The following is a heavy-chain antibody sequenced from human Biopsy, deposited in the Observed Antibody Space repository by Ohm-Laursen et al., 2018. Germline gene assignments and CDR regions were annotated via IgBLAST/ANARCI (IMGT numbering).Heavy chain of an antibody. CDR3: ARDGIVGARFNAFDI. D-gene: IGHD1-26*01. J-gene: IGHJ3*02. CDR1: GFTFSSYE. Sequence: SLRLSCAASGFTFSSYEMNWVRQAPGKGLERVSYISSSGSTIYYADSVKGRFTISRDNAKNSLYLQMNSLRAEDTAVYYCARDGIVGARFNAFDIWGQGTVVTVSS. V-gene: IGHV3-48*03. CDR2: ISSSGSTI.